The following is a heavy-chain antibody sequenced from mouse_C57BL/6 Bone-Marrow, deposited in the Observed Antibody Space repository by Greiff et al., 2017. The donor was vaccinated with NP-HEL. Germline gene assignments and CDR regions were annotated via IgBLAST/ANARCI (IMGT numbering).Heavy chain of an antibody. CDR2: ISNGGGST. CDR3: ARQGGDY. CDR1: GFTFSDYY. V-gene: IGHV5-12*01. Sequence: DVKLVESGGGLVQPGGSLKLSCAASGFTFSDYYMYWVRQTPEKRLEWVAYISNGGGSTYYPDTVKGRFTISRDNAKNTLYLQMSRLKSEDTAMYYCARQGGDYWGQGTTLTVSS. J-gene: IGHJ2*01. D-gene: IGHD1-1*02.